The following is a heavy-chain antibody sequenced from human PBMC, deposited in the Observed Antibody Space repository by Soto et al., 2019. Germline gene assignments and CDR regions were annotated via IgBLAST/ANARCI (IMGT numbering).Heavy chain of an antibody. CDR2: ISGSGYST. J-gene: IGHJ4*02. V-gene: IGHV3-23*01. D-gene: IGHD3-3*01. Sequence: GGSLRLSCAASGFTFSSYAVTWVRQAPGKGLEWVSSISGSGYSTYYADSVKGRFTISRDNAKNTLYLQMDFLRAEDTAVYYCARSDYFDYWGQGTMVTVSS. CDR3: ARSDYFDY. CDR1: GFTFSSYA.